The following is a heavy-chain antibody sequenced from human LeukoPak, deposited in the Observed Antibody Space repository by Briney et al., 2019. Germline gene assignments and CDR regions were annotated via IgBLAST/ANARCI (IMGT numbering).Heavy chain of an antibody. CDR1: GFTFSDSA. CDR2: ISDTGGRT. V-gene: IGHV3-23*01. Sequence: PGGSLRLSCAASGFTFSDSAASWVRQAPGEGLEWVSSISDTGGRTYYADSVKGRFAISRDNSRNTVFLQMNSLRAGDTAIYYCAKGGQDYDFWRFDLWGQGILVAVSS. CDR3: AKGGQDYDFWRFDL. D-gene: IGHD3-3*01. J-gene: IGHJ5*02.